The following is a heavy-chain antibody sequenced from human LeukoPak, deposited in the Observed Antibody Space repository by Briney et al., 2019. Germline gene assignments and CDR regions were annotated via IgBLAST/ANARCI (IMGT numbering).Heavy chain of an antibody. CDR3: ARATGKDILTGRKLDC. V-gene: IGHV1-8*01. D-gene: IGHD3-9*01. Sequence: ASVKVSCKASGYTFTSYDINWVRQAPGQGLEWMGWMNPNSGNTGYAQKFQGRVTMTRNTSISTACMELSSLRSEDTAVYYCARATGKDILTGRKLDCWGQGTLVSVSS. CDR2: MNPNSGNT. J-gene: IGHJ4*02. CDR1: GYTFTSYD.